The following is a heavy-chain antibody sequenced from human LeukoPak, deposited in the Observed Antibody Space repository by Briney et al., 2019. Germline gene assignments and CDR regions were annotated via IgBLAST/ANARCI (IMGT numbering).Heavy chain of an antibody. CDR3: ARDIVATISSVDTAMLPPETDY. Sequence: GASVKVSCKASGYTFTSYYMHWVRQAPGQGLEWMGKINPSDGSTRYAQKFQGRVTMTRDTSTSTVYMELSSLRSEDTAVYYCARDIVATISSVDTAMLPPETDYWGQGTLVTVSS. CDR2: INPSDGST. CDR1: GYTFTSYY. D-gene: IGHD5-12*01. V-gene: IGHV1-46*01. J-gene: IGHJ4*02.